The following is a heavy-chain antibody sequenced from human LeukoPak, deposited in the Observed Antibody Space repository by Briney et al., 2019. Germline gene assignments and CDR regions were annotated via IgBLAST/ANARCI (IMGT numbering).Heavy chain of an antibody. CDR1: GGSFSGYY. D-gene: IGHD3-22*01. CDR3: ARAPGEFKYYYDSSGRRRRIRFSYYFDY. J-gene: IGHJ4*02. Sequence: PSETLSLTCAVYGGSFSGYYWSWIRQPPGKGLEWIGEINHSGSTNYNPSLKSRVTISVDTSKNQFSLKLSSVTAADTAVYYCARAPGEFKYYYDSSGRRRRIRFSYYFDYWGQGTLVTVSS. CDR2: INHSGST. V-gene: IGHV4-34*01.